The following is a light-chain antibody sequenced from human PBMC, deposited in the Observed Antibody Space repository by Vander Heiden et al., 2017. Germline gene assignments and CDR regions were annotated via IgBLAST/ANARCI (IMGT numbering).Light chain of an antibody. J-gene: IGLJ1*01. V-gene: IGLV2-14*01. CDR1: SSDVGGYNY. CDR3: SSYTSSSTLHYV. Sequence: QSALTQPASVSGSPGQSITISCTGTSSDVGGYNYASWYQQPPGKAPKLMIYDVSNRPSGVSNRFSGSKSGNTASLTISGLQAEDEADYYCSSYTSSSTLHYVFGTGTKVTVL. CDR2: DVS.